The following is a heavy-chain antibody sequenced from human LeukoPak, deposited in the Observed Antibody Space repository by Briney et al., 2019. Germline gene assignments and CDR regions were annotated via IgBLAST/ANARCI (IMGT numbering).Heavy chain of an antibody. CDR2: ISGSGGST. CDR1: GFTFSSYA. V-gene: IGHV3-23*01. CDR3: AKDLLRAYDFWSGYSS. Sequence: GGSLRLSCAASGFTFSSYAMSWVRQAPGKGLEWVSAISGSGGSTYYADSAKGRFTISRDNSKNTLYLQMNSLRAEDTAVYYCAKDLLRAYDFWSGYSSWGQGTLVTVSS. D-gene: IGHD3-3*01. J-gene: IGHJ5*02.